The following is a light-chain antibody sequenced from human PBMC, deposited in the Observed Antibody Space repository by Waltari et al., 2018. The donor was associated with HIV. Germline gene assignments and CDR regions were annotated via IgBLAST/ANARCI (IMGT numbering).Light chain of an antibody. J-gene: IGLJ2*01. CDR1: SSNIGSNT. CDR3: AAWEDSLNGPV. V-gene: IGLV1-44*01. CDR2: TNN. Sequence: QSVLTQPPSASGTPGQRVTISCSGSSSNIGSNTVNWYQQLPGTAPKLLIYTNNRRPSGGPDGFSGSKSVPSSSLAMSGLQSEDVADYYCAAWEDSLNGPVFGGGTKLTVL.